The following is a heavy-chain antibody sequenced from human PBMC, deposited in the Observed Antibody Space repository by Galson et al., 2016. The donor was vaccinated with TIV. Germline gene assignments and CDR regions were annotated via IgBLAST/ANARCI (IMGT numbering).Heavy chain of an antibody. V-gene: IGHV3-30*02. Sequence: SLRLSCAASGFSFTSYGMHWVRQAPGKGLEWVAFIQYDESYTYYADSVKGRFTISRDNSKNTLFLQMNSLRVEDTAVYYCAKRDDNSFVHVFNYFLDVWGKGTTVTVSA. CDR1: GFSFTSYG. J-gene: IGHJ6*04. CDR2: IQYDESYT. D-gene: IGHD5-24*01. CDR3: AKRDDNSFVHVFNYFLDV.